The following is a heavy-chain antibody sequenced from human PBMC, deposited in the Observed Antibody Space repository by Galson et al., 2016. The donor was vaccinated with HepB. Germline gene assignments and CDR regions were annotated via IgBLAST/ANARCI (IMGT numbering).Heavy chain of an antibody. CDR3: AHSLIRYNWNDFYAFVT. Sequence: PALVKPTQTLTLTCTFSGFSLSTSGMAVGWIRQPPGRALEWLALIYWDDDKRYRPSLKNRLTVTKDTSKNQVVLTVTNVDPVDTATYYCAHSLIRYNWNDFYAFVTWGQGPMVTVSS. CDR2: IYWDDDK. J-gene: IGHJ3*01. CDR1: GFSLSTSGMA. V-gene: IGHV2-5*02. D-gene: IGHD1-1*01.